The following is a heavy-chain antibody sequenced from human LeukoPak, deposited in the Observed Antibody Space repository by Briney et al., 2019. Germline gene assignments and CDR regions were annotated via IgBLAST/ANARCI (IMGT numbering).Heavy chain of an antibody. CDR1: GYTLTRYA. D-gene: IGHD3-10*01. CDR2: INAGNGNT. J-gene: IGHJ6*04. CDR3: ARLEFGSGPFYGMDV. V-gene: IGHV1-3*01. Sequence: GSVKVSRKGCGYTLTRYAMHWVGQAPGQRGEGMGCINAGNGNTKYSQKFQGRVTITRDTSASTAYMELSSLRSEDTAVYYCARLEFGSGPFYGMDVWGKGTTVTVSS.